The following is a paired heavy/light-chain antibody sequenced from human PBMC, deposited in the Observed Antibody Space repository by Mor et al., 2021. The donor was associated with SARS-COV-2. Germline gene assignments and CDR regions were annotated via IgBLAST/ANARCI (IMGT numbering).Heavy chain of an antibody. Sequence: QVPLLQSGPELKKPGASVKVSCKASGYPFIAYGYSWVRQAPGQGLEWMGWISAYTGKTTYPQKFQGRVTMTTDTSTSTAYMELRSLQSDDTAMYYCAREESRIPDLWGQGSLVTVSS. CDR3: AREESRIPDL. CDR2: ISAYTGKT. D-gene: IGHD2-2*02. J-gene: IGHJ4*02. V-gene: IGHV1-18*01. CDR1: GYPFIAYG.
Light chain of an antibody. J-gene: IGKJ3*01. Sequence: EIVLTQSPGTLSLSPGERATLSCRASQSVSSSQLAWYQHKPGQAPRLLIYGTSIRATGVPDRFSGSGSGTDFTLTIRRLEPEDFAVYYCQQFGSSTRTFGPGTKMDI. V-gene: IGKV3-20*01. CDR1: QSVSSSQ. CDR2: GTS. CDR3: QQFGSSTRT.